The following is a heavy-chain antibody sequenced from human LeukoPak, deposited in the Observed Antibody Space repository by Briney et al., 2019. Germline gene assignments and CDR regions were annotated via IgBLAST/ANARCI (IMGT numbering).Heavy chain of an antibody. CDR2: ISSSSSTI. CDR1: GFTFSSYS. CDR3: AKESKDYFDY. J-gene: IGHJ4*02. Sequence: GGSLRLSCAASGFTFSSYSMNWVRQAPGKGLEWVSYISSSSSTIYYADSVKGRFTISRDNSKNTLYLQMNSLRAEDTAVYYCAKESKDYFDYWGQGTLVTVSS. V-gene: IGHV3-48*01.